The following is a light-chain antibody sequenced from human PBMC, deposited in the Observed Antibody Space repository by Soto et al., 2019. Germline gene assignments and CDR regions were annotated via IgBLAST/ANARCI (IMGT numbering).Light chain of an antibody. CDR2: GAS. Sequence: ETVLTQSPGTLSLSPGESATLSCRASQSVSNKYLVWYQQKPGQAPRLLIHGASSRATGIPDRFSGSGSGTDFTLTINRLEPADSAVYYCQQCGISPYTFGQGTKLEIK. J-gene: IGKJ2*01. CDR3: QQCGISPYT. CDR1: QSVSNKY. V-gene: IGKV3-20*01.